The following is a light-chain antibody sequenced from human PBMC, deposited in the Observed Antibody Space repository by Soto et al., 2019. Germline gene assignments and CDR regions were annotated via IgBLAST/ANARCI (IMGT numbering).Light chain of an antibody. CDR3: QQYGNSPPYS. CDR2: GAS. CDR1: QSVSSSF. J-gene: IGKJ2*03. V-gene: IGKV3-20*01. Sequence: EIVLTQSPGTLSLSPGERATLSCRASQSVSSSFFAWYQQKPGQAPRLLIYGASSRATGIPDRFSGSGSGTDFSLTVSRLEPEDFAVYYCQQYGNSPPYSFGQGTRLEIK.